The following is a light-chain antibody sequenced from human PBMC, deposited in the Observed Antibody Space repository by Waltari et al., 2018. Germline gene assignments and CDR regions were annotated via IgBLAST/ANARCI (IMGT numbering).Light chain of an antibody. Sequence: QVVLTQSPSASASLGASVKLTCTLSGRPSGYAIAWHQQQPEKGPRYLMKLNSGGSHTKGDGIPDRFSGSSSGAERYLTISSLQSEDEADYYCQTWGTGIRVFGGGTRLTVL. J-gene: IGLJ3*02. CDR3: QTWGTGIRV. V-gene: IGLV4-69*01. CDR2: LNSGGSH. CDR1: GRPSGYA.